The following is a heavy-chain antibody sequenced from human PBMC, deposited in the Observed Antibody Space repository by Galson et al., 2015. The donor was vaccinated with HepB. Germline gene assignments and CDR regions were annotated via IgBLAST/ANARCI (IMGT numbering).Heavy chain of an antibody. Sequence: CAISGDSVSTNSAAWNWIRQSPSRGLEWLGRAYYRSKWYDDYAVSLKSRLTINPDTSKSQFSLHLNSVTPEDTAVYYCARASDWGSGAFDIWGQGTMVTVSS. CDR1: GDSVSTNSAA. J-gene: IGHJ3*02. CDR2: AYYRSKWYD. D-gene: IGHD7-27*01. V-gene: IGHV6-1*01. CDR3: ARASDWGSGAFDI.